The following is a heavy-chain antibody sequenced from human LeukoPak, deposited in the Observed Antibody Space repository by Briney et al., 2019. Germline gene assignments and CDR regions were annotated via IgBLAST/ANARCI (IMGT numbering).Heavy chain of an antibody. CDR2: INHNGGRT. V-gene: IGHV3-23*01. D-gene: IGHD1-26*01. J-gene: IGHJ4*02. Sequence: GGSLRLSCAASEFNFSAYSMAWVRQAPGKGLEWVSGINHNGGRTYYIDSVKGRFTISKDSSKNTLNLQMNSLRAEDTAVYYCARHGAYSGSLNYYFDYWGQGTLVTVSS. CDR1: EFNFSAYS. CDR3: ARHGAYSGSLNYYFDY.